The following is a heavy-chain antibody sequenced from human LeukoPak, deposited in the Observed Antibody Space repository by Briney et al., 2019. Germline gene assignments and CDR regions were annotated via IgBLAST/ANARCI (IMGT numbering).Heavy chain of an antibody. V-gene: IGHV3-53*01. CDR1: GFTVSSNY. Sequence: SGGSLRLSCAASGFTVSSNYMCWVRQAPGKGLGWVSLIYSGGTTYYADSVKGRFTISRDNSKNTLYLQMNSLRAEDTAVYYCARHGDHDSIDYWGQGTLVTVSS. J-gene: IGHJ4*02. D-gene: IGHD3-10*01. CDR2: IYSGGTT. CDR3: ARHGDHDSIDY.